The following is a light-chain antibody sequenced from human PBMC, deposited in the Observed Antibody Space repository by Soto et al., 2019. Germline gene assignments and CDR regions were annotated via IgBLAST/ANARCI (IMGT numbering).Light chain of an antibody. Sequence: QSVLTQPPSAAGTPGQRVAIFCSGGSSDIGSNPVNWYLHLPGAAPKLLIYRDNQRPSGVPDRFSGSKSGTSASLTISGLQSADVADYFCSAWDDNIYGPVFGGGTKLTVL. CDR3: SAWDDNIYGPV. V-gene: IGLV1-44*01. CDR2: RDN. CDR1: SSDIGSNP. J-gene: IGLJ2*01.